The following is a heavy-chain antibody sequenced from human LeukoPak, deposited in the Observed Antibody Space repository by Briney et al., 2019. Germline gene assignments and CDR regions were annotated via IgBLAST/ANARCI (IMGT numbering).Heavy chain of an antibody. J-gene: IGHJ4*02. Sequence: GGSLRLSCAASGFTFDDYSMHWVRQGPGKGLEWVSLITWDGETYYADSVKGRVTISRDNAKNSLYLQMNSLRAEDTAVYYCARSFWSGFQMHDYWGQGTLVTVSS. CDR2: ITWDGET. CDR1: GFTFDDYS. V-gene: IGHV3-43*01. D-gene: IGHD3-3*01. CDR3: ARSFWSGFQMHDY.